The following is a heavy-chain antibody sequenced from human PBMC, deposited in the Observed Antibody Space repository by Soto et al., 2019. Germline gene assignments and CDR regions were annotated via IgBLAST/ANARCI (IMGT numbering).Heavy chain of an antibody. J-gene: IGHJ6*02. Sequence: PGESLKSSCKGSGYSFTSYWIGWVRQMPGKGLEWMGIIYPGDSDTRYSPSFQGQVTISADKSISTAYLQWSSLKASDTAMYYCARRRYSSGWYRFGVYYYGMDVQGQGTQVTVS. D-gene: IGHD6-19*01. CDR3: ARRRYSSGWYRFGVYYYGMDV. CDR2: IYPGDSDT. V-gene: IGHV5-51*01. CDR1: GYSFTSYW.